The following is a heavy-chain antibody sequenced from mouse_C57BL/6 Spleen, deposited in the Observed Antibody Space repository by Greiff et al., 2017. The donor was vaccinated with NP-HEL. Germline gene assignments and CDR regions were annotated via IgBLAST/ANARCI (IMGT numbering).Heavy chain of an antibody. V-gene: IGHV1-39*01. CDR1: GYSFTDYN. Sequence: EVNLVESGPELVKPGASVKISCKASGYSFTDYNMNWVKQSNGKSLEWIGVINPNYGTTSYNQKFKGKATLTVDQSSSTAYMQLNSLTSEDSAVYYWARNYGSSLLYDMDYWGQGTSFTVSS. D-gene: IGHD1-1*01. CDR3: ARNYGSSLLYDMDY. J-gene: IGHJ4*01. CDR2: INPNYGTT.